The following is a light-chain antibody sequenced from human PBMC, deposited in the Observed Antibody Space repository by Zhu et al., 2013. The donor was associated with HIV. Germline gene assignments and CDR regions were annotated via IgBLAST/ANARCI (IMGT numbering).Light chain of an antibody. V-gene: IGKV1-12*01. J-gene: IGKJ4*01. Sequence: DIQMTQSPSSVSASVGDRVTITCRASQGISGWSTWYQQKPGKAPKVLIYAASSLHSGVPSRFSGSGSGTDFTLTISSLQPEDFATYYCQQANSFPLTFGEGPRWRSN. CDR1: QGISGW. CDR2: AAS. CDR3: QQANSFPLT.